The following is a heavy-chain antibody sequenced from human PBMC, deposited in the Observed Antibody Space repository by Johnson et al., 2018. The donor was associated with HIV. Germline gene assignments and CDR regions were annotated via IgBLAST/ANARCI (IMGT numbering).Heavy chain of an antibody. Sequence: QVTLVESGGGVVQPGRSLRLSCAASGFTFSSYTMYWVRQAPGKGLEWVAFIRYDGSDKYYADSVKGRFTISRDNSKNTLYLQMNSLRAEDTAVYYCAKDLNPDNWNPDAFDIWGQGTMVTVSS. J-gene: IGHJ3*02. D-gene: IGHD1-20*01. V-gene: IGHV3-30*02. CDR2: IRYDGSDK. CDR3: AKDLNPDNWNPDAFDI. CDR1: GFTFSSYT.